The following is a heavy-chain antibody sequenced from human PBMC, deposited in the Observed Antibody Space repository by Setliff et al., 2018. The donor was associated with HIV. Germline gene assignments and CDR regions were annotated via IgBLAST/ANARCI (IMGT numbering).Heavy chain of an antibody. CDR1: GFTLSQYD. CDR3: AKSTGTSHASFSFEI. J-gene: IGHJ3*02. Sequence: GGSLRLSCEASGFTLSQYDMNWVRQAPGKGLEWLSYISNTAGTIYYADSVKGRFTISRDTARRSLYLQMNNLRAEDTAVYYCAKSTGTSHASFSFEIWGQGTMVTVSS. D-gene: IGHD3-3*01. V-gene: IGHV3-48*01. CDR2: ISNTAGTI.